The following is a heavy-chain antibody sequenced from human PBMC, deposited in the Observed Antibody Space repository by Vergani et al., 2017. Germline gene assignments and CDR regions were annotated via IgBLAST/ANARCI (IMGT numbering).Heavy chain of an antibody. D-gene: IGHD6-13*01. CDR3: AKDXSAAAGHYYYGMDV. Sequence: EVQLVESGGGVVQPGGSLGLSCAASGFTFDDYAMHWVRQAPGKGLEGVSLISWDGGSTYYADAVKGRFTISRDNSKNSLYLQMNSLIAEDTALYYCAKDXSAAAGHYYYGMDVWGQGTTVTVSS. CDR2: ISWDGGST. V-gene: IGHV3-43D*04. J-gene: IGHJ6*02. CDR1: GFTFDDYA.